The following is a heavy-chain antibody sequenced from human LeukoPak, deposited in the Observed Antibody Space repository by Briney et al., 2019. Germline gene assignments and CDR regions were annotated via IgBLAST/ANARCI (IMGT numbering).Heavy chain of an antibody. J-gene: IGHJ5*02. CDR3: ARDSDSVYPPPKFDP. Sequence: ASVKVSCKASGYTFTRSGISWLRQAPGQRLEWMGWINHNGKTNIAQKFQGRVTMTTDTSTTTAFMEVRSLRSDDTAVYYCARDSDSVYPPPKFDPWGQGTLVTVSS. D-gene: IGHD5/OR15-5a*01. CDR2: INHNGKT. CDR1: GYTFTRSG. V-gene: IGHV1-18*01.